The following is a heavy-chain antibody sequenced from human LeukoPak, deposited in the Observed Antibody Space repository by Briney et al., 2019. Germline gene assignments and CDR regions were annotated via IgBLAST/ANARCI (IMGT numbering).Heavy chain of an antibody. Sequence: GGPLRPSCAASGFTFSDYWMSWMRQAPGKGLEWVANIKYDGDEEYYVDSVKGRFTISRDNAKNSLYLQLNSLRVEDTAVYYCKSGGAAPGSFDNWGQGTLVTVSP. V-gene: IGHV3-7*01. CDR3: KSGGAAPGSFDN. D-gene: IGHD6-13*01. CDR1: GFTFSDYW. J-gene: IGHJ4*02. CDR2: IKYDGDEE.